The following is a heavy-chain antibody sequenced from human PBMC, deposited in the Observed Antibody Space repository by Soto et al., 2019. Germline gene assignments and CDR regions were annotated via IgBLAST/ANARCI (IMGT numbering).Heavy chain of an antibody. CDR2: IYYSGST. CDR3: ARDVGRWLHYFDY. Sequence: SETLSLTCTVSGGSISSYYWSWIRQPPGKGLEWIGYIYYSGSTNYNPSLKSRVTISVDTSKNQFSLKLSSVTAADTAVYYCARDVGRWLHYFDYWGQGTLVTVSS. V-gene: IGHV4-59*01. CDR1: GGSISSYY. J-gene: IGHJ4*02. D-gene: IGHD5-12*01.